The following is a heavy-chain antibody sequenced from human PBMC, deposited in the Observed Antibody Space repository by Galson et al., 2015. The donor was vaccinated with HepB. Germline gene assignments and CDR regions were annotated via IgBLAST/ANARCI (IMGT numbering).Heavy chain of an antibody. J-gene: IGHJ4*02. D-gene: IGHD6-19*01. Sequence: SVKVSCKASGGTFSSYAISWVRQAPGQGLEWMGGIIPIFGTANYAQKFQGRVTITADESTSTAYMELSSLRSEDTAVYYCARVPVYSSGLTHYFDYWGQGTLVTVS. V-gene: IGHV1-69*13. CDR2: IIPIFGTA. CDR1: GGTFSSYA. CDR3: ARVPVYSSGLTHYFDY.